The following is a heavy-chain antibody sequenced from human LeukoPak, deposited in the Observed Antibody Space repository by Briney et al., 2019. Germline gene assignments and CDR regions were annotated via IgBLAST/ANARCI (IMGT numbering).Heavy chain of an antibody. CDR1: GFTFSSYS. V-gene: IGHV3-21*01. D-gene: IGHD1-26*01. Sequence: GGSLRLSCAASGFTFSSYSMNWVRQAPGEELEWVSSIGSSSSYIYYADSVKGRFTISRDNAKNSLYLQMNSLRAEDTAVYYCASLTDIEAGAVRYWGQGTLVTVSS. CDR2: IGSSSSYI. CDR3: ASLTDIEAGAVRY. J-gene: IGHJ4*02.